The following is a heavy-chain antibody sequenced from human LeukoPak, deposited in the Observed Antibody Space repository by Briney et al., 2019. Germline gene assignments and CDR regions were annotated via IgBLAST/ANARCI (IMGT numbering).Heavy chain of an antibody. V-gene: IGHV4-59*01. CDR1: GGSISSYN. CDR2: IYYSGST. J-gene: IGHJ4*02. Sequence: SETLSLTCTVSGGSISSYNWSWIRQPPGKGLEWIGYIYYSGSTNYNPSLKSRVTTSVDTSKNQFSLKLSSVTAAGTAVYYCARARIAAAGGFDYWGQGTLVTVSS. CDR3: ARARIAAAGGFDY. D-gene: IGHD6-13*01.